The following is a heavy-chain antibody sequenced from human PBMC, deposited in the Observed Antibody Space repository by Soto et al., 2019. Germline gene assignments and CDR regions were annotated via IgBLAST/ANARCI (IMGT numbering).Heavy chain of an antibody. J-gene: IGHJ6*01. D-gene: IGHD2-15*01. Sequence: EVQLVESGGGLVQPGGSLRLSCAASGFSVSSKYMSWVRQAPGKGLEWVSLIQSGGSTYYAGSVKGRVTISRDNSENTLFLQMNSLRVEDTAVYCFTRDDVHCNGGRCYGVAMDVWGKGTTVTVSA. CDR1: GFSVSSKY. CDR3: TRDDVHCNGGRCYGVAMDV. V-gene: IGHV3-66*01. CDR2: IQSGGST.